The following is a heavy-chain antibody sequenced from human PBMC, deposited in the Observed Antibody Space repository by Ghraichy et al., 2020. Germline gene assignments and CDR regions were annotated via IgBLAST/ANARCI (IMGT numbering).Heavy chain of an antibody. Sequence: GGSLRLSCAASGFTFTNFWISWVRQAPGKGLEWVANIRQDGSKKTYIDSVKGRFILSRDNAKNSVYLQMNSLRAEDTAVYYCSRQGVTVSSGTNWFDPWGQRTLVTVSS. CDR3: SRQGVTVSSGTNWFDP. D-gene: IGHD2-8*01. CDR1: GFTFTNFW. CDR2: IRQDGSKK. J-gene: IGHJ5*02. V-gene: IGHV3-7*01.